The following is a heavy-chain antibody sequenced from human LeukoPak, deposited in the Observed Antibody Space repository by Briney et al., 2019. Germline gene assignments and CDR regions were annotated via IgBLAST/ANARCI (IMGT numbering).Heavy chain of an antibody. Sequence: GGSLRLCCAASGFTFRSYWMQWVRQPPGKGLVWVSRIKSDGSRTSYADSVKGRFTISRDNAKNTLYLQMNSLRVEDTAVYYCARGVSEYYYDSSGYYTGSYDPWGQGTLVTVSS. CDR1: GFTFRSYW. J-gene: IGHJ5*02. CDR2: IKSDGSRT. D-gene: IGHD3-22*01. V-gene: IGHV3-74*01. CDR3: ARGVSEYYYDSSGYYTGSYDP.